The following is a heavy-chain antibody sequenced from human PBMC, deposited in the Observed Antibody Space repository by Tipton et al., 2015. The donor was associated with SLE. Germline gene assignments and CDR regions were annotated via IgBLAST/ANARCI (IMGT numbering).Heavy chain of an antibody. CDR3: ARSGHIVVVVLGYFDV. J-gene: IGHJ2*01. Sequence: LRLSCTVSGYSIRSGNYWGWIRQPPGKGLEWIGSIYHSGSPYYNPSLKSRVTISVDTSKNQFSLKLSSGTAADTAVYYCARSGHIVVVVLGYFDVWGRGTLVTVSS. D-gene: IGHD2-21*01. CDR1: GYSIRSGNY. V-gene: IGHV4-38-2*02. CDR2: IYHSGSP.